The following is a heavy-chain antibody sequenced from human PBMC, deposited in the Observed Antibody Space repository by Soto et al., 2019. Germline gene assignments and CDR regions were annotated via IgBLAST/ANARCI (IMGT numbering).Heavy chain of an antibody. CDR3: AKDVVVGATTGLGDYYYYYGMDV. V-gene: IGHV3-30*18. J-gene: IGHJ6*02. D-gene: IGHD1-26*01. CDR1: GFTFSSYG. Sequence: GGSLRLSCAASGFTFSSYGMHWVRQARGKGLEWVAVISYDGSNKYYADSVKGRFTISRDNSKNTLYLQMNSLRAEDTAVYYCAKDVVVGATTGLGDYYYYYGMDVWGQGTTVTVSS. CDR2: ISYDGSNK.